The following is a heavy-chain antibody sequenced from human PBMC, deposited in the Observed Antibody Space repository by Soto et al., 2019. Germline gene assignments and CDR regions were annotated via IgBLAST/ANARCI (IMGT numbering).Heavy chain of an antibody. CDR2: IYFSGNI. J-gene: IGHJ5*02. CDR1: GGSISSSNYY. CDR3: ARSVFP. V-gene: IGHV4-39*07. Sequence: SETLSLTCSVSGGSISSSNYYWGWIRQPPGKGLEWIGSIYFSGNIYHNPSLKSRVTISIDTSKKQFSLNLSSVTAADTAVYYCARSVFPWGQGTLVTVSS.